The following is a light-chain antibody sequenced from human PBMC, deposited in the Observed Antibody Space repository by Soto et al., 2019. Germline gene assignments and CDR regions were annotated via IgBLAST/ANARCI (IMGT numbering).Light chain of an antibody. CDR1: RDITNH. CDR3: LTYNSGLWT. V-gene: IGKV1-27*01. CDR2: AAS. Sequence: DIQMTQSPSSLSASVGDRVTFTCRASRDITNHLAWYQQKPGKVPKRLIYAASTLQSGVPSRFSGSGSGTDLTLTIGSLQPEDVATYFCLTYNSGLWTFGQGTKVEIK. J-gene: IGKJ1*01.